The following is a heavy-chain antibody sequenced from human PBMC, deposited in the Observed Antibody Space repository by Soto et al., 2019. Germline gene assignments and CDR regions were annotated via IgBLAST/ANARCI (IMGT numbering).Heavy chain of an antibody. CDR1: GGTIIGFG. Sequence: SETLCLTCTVAGGTIIGFGGSWIRQPPGKGLEWIGYIYYSGSTNYNPSLKSRVTISVDTSKNQFSLKLSSVTAADTAVYYCARENSPYYYYGMDVWGQGTTVTVSS. CDR2: IYYSGST. D-gene: IGHD2-15*01. V-gene: IGHV4-59*01. J-gene: IGHJ6*02. CDR3: ARENSPYYYYGMDV.